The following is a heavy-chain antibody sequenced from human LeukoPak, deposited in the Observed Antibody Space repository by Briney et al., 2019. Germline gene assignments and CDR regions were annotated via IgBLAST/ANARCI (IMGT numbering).Heavy chain of an antibody. J-gene: IGHJ6*04. V-gene: IGHV3-7*01. D-gene: IGHD3-10*02. CDR2: IKKDGSEK. Sequence: HPGGSLRLSCAASGFTFSSYWMSWVRQAPGKGLEWVANIKKDGSEKYYLDSVRGRFTISRDNAKTSLYLQMNSLRAEDTAVYYCAELGITMIGGVWGKGTTVTISS. CDR1: GFTFSSYW. CDR3: AELGITMIGGV.